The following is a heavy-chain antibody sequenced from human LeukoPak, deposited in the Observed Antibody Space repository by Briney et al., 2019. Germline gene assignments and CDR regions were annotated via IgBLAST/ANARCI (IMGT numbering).Heavy chain of an antibody. CDR3: ARRTGYPNWFDP. J-gene: IGHJ5*02. CDR2: ISGSGGDT. D-gene: IGHD3/OR15-3a*01. CDR1: GFTYRRYS. Sequence: TGGSLRLSCAASGFTYRRYSMNWVRQAPGKGLEWVSVISGSGGDTYYADSVKGRFTISRDTSKDTLYLQMNSLRAEDTAVYYCARRTGYPNWFDPWGQGTLVTVSS. V-gene: IGHV3-23*01.